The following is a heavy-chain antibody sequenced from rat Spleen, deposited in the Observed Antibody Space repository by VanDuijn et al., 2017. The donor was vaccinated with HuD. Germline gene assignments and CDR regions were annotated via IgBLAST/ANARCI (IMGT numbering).Heavy chain of an antibody. CDR2: ISYSGST. CDR3: ARQRGPSWFAY. J-gene: IGHJ3*01. D-gene: IGHD3-1*01. Sequence: EVQLQESGPGLVKPSQSLSLTCSVTGYSITSNYWGWIRKFPGNKMEWMAYISYSGSTGFNPSLKSRISITRDTSKNQFFLQLNSVTTEDTATYYCARQRGPSWFAYWGQGTLVTVSS. V-gene: IGHV3-1*01. CDR1: GYSITSNY.